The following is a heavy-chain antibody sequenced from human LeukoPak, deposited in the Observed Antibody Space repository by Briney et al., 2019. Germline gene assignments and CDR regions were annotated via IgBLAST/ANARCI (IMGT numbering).Heavy chain of an antibody. CDR1: GFTFDDYA. V-gene: IGHV3-9*01. D-gene: IGHD2-2*01. J-gene: IGHJ5*02. Sequence: GGSLRLSCAASGFTFDDYAMHWVRQAPGKGLEWVSGISWNSGSIGYADSVKGRFTISRDNAKNSLYLQMNSLRAEDTALYYCARVPYCSSSSCYSWFDPWGQGTLVTVSS. CDR2: ISWNSGSI. CDR3: ARVPYCSSSSCYSWFDP.